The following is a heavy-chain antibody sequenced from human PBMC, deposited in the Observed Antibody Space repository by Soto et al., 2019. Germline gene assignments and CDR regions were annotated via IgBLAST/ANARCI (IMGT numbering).Heavy chain of an antibody. CDR3: ARDSSSWPKRYYYYYGMDV. D-gene: IGHD6-13*01. V-gene: IGHV1-69*01. J-gene: IGHJ6*02. CDR2: IIPIFGTA. CDR1: GGTFSSYA. Sequence: QVQLVQSGAEVKKPGSSVKVSCKASGGTFSSYAISWVRQAPGQGLEWMGGIIPIFGTANYAQKFQGRVTITADESTSTAYMELSSLRSEDTAVYYCARDSSSWPKRYYYYYGMDVWGHGTTVTVSS.